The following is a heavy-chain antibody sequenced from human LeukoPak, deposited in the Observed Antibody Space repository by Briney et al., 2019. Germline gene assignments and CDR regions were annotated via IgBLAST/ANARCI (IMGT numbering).Heavy chain of an antibody. Sequence: GLEWMGIIYPGDSDTRYSPSFQGQVTISADKSISTAYLQWSSLKASDTAMYYCARQDGIAAALDYWGQGTLVTVSS. CDR2: IYPGDSDT. CDR3: ARQDGIAAALDY. V-gene: IGHV5-51*01. J-gene: IGHJ4*02. D-gene: IGHD6-13*01.